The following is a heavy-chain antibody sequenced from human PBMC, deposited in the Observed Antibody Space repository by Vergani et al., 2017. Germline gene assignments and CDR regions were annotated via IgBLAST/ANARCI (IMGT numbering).Heavy chain of an antibody. V-gene: IGHV3-7*04. J-gene: IGHJ4*02. CDR1: GFTFSSYW. CDR3: ARAYYYDSSGYYYFDY. Sequence: EVQLVESGGGLVQPGGSLRLSCAASGFTFSSYWMSWVRQAPGKGLEWVANIKQDGSEKYYVDSVKGRFTISRDNAKNSLYLQMNSLRDEDTAVYYCARAYYYDSSGYYYFDYWGQGTLVTVSS. CDR2: IKQDGSEK. D-gene: IGHD3-22*01.